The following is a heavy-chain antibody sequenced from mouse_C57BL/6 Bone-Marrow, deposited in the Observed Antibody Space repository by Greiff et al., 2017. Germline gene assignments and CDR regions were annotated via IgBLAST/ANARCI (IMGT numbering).Heavy chain of an antibody. D-gene: IGHD4-1*01. Sequence: EVKLMESGGGLVQPGGSLKLSCAASGFTFSDYGMAWVRQAPRKGPEWVAFISNLAYSIYYADTVTGRFTISRENAKNTRYLEMSSLRSEDTAMYYCARRDWYWYFDVWGTGTTVTGSS. V-gene: IGHV5-15*01. CDR2: ISNLAYSI. CDR1: GFTFSDYG. CDR3: ARRDWYWYFDV. J-gene: IGHJ1*03.